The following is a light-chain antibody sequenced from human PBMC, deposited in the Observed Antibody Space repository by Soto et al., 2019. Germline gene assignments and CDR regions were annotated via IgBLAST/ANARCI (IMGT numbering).Light chain of an antibody. J-gene: IGKJ1*01. CDR3: HQYHNFPRT. V-gene: IGKV1-39*01. CDR1: QSISSY. CDR2: AAS. Sequence: DIQMTQSPSSLSASVGDRVTIPCRASQSISSYLNWYQQKPGKAPKLLIYAASSLQSGVPSRFSGSGSGTEFTLTVSSLQPDDFATYYCHQYHNFPRTFGQGTKVDI.